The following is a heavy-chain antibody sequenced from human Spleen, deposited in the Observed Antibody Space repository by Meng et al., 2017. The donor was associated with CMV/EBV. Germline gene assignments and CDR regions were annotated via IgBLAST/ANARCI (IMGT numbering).Heavy chain of an antibody. CDR3: ARLVVATVQSDGDY. V-gene: IGHV1-8*01. D-gene: IGHD2-15*01. CDR2: INPNSGYT. J-gene: IGHJ4*02. CDR1: GYTFNSYD. Sequence: ASVKVSCKASGYTFNSYDINWVRQATGQGLEWMGWINPNSGYTAYAQKFQGRVTMTTDTSISTAYMELSSLTSDDTAVYYCARLVVATVQSDGDYWGQGVRVTVSS.